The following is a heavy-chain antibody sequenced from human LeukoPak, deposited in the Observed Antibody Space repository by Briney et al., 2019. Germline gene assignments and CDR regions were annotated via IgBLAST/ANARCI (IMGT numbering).Heavy chain of an antibody. CDR2: ISSSSSTI. D-gene: IGHD3-10*01. J-gene: IGHJ5*02. V-gene: IGHV3-48*04. CDR1: GFTFSSYI. Sequence: GGSLRLSCAASGFTFSSYIMNWVRQAPGKGLEWVSYISSSSSTIYYADSVKGRFTLSRDNAKNSLYLQMNSLRAEDTAVYYCARDCITVVRGVIWFHWFDPWGQGTLVTVSS. CDR3: ARDCITVVRGVIWFHWFDP.